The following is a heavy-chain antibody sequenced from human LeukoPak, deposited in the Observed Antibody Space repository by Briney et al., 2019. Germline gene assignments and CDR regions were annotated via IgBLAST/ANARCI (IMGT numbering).Heavy chain of an antibody. D-gene: IGHD1-1*01. CDR2: INPNSGGT. CDR1: GYIFTSYD. J-gene: IGHJ5*02. CDR3: AREAWSGGVWFEP. Sequence: GASVKVSCLASGYIFTSYDINWVRQATGQGLEWMGWINPNSGGTNYAQKFQGRVTMTRDTSISTAYMELSRLRSDDTAVYSCAREAWSGGVWFEPWGQGTLVTVSS. V-gene: IGHV1-2*02.